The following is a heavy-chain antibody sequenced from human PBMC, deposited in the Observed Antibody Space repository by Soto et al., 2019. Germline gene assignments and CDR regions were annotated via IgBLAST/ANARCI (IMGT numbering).Heavy chain of an antibody. CDR2: IKRKSDGETT. V-gene: IGHV3-15*07. D-gene: IGHD6-19*01. CDR3: TTGVNQWLANDY. Sequence: EVQLVESGGGLVKPGGSLTLSCAASGFAFSNAWMHWVRQAPGTGLEWVGRIKRKSDGETTDYAAPVRGRFGISRDDSRNTLHLQMNSLRNEDPAVYYCTTGVNQWLANDYWGQGTLVTVSS. CDR1: GFAFSNAW. J-gene: IGHJ4*02.